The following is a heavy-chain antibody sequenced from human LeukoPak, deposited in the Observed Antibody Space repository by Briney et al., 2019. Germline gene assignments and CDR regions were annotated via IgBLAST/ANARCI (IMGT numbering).Heavy chain of an antibody. CDR3: TTTRRYYGSGSYL. J-gene: IGHJ4*02. CDR2: IKSKTDGWTT. V-gene: IGHV3-15*01. CDR1: GFTFSNAW. D-gene: IGHD3-10*01. Sequence: GGSLRLSCAASGFTFSNAWMSWVRQAPGKGLEWVGGIKSKTDGWTTDYAAPVKGRFTISREDSKNTLYLQMNSLKTEDTAVYYCTTTRRYYGSGSYLWGQGTPVTVSS.